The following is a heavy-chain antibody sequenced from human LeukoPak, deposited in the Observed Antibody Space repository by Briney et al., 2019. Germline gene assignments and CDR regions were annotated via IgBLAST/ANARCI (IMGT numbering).Heavy chain of an antibody. J-gene: IGHJ6*02. D-gene: IGHD3-16*01. V-gene: IGHV3-23*01. CDR1: GFTFSSYA. CDR2: ISGSGGST. Sequence: GGSLRLSCAASGFTFSSYAMSWVRQAPGKGLEWVSAISGSGGSTYYADSVKGRFTISRDNSKNTLYLQMNSLRAEDTAVYYCAKDGTRRSYGGMDVWGQGTTVTVSS. CDR3: AKDGTRRSYGGMDV.